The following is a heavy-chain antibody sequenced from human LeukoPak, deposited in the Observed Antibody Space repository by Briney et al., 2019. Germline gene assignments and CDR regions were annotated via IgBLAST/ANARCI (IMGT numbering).Heavy chain of an antibody. J-gene: IGHJ4*02. CDR1: GFTFSSYS. CDR2: ISSSSSYI. D-gene: IGHD6-19*01. V-gene: IGHV3-21*01. CDR3: AKVRWDNSGWYYLDY. Sequence: GSLRLSCAASGFTFSSYSMNWVRQAPGKGLEWVSSISSSSSYIYYADSVKGRFTISRDNAKNSLYLQMNSLRAEDTAVYYRAKVRWDNSGWYYLDYWGQGTLVTVSS.